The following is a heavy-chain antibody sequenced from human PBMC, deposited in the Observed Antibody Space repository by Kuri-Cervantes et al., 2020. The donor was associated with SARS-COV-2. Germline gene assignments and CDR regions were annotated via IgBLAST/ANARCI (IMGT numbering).Heavy chain of an antibody. Sequence: GESLKISCAASGFTFSSYAMSWVRQAPGKGLEWVSSISGSGSSTYYTDSVKGRFTISRDNSKNTQYLQMDSLRAEDTAVYYCARLGYCNSSSCNRGDYYYYYMDVWGNGSTVTVSS. CDR1: GFTFSSYA. D-gene: IGHD2-2*03. V-gene: IGHV3-23*01. CDR3: ARLGYCNSSSCNRGDYYYYYMDV. J-gene: IGHJ6*03. CDR2: ISGSGSST.